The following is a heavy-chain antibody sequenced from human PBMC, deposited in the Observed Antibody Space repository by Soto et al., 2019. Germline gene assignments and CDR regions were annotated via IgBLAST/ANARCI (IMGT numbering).Heavy chain of an antibody. CDR1: GFTFTDYY. V-gene: IGHV1-2*02. CDR3: GRDATDCRGGSCQVTNWFDP. Sequence: QVQLVQSGTEVKKPGASVKVSCKASGFTFTDYYMNWVRQATGQGLEWMGWINPNTGGTYYAQKFRGRVTMTRDTSITTAYMELSRMRSDDASVYYCGRDATDCRGGSCQVTNWFDPWGQGTLFTVSS. D-gene: IGHD2-15*01. J-gene: IGHJ5*02. CDR2: INPNTGGT.